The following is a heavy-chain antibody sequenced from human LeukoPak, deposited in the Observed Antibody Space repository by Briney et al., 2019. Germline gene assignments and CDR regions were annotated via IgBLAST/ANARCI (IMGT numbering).Heavy chain of an antibody. CDR1: GFTFSDFG. J-gene: IGHJ4*02. D-gene: IGHD6-13*01. Sequence: GGSLRLSCTATGFTFSDFGMAWVRQAPGQGLEWVSTISGSGSNIHQADSVKGRFTISRDNSRSTLYLQMNSLRVEDTAVYYCARGKQQRYDWGQGTLVTVSS. CDR2: ISGSGSNI. V-gene: IGHV3-23*01. CDR3: ARGKQQRYD.